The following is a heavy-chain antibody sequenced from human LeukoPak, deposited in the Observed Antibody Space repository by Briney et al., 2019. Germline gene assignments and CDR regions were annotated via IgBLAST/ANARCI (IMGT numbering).Heavy chain of an antibody. CDR3: ATDSGHSFFY. CDR2: IYSDGSAP. CDR1: GFTFNTAW. J-gene: IGHJ3*01. V-gene: IGHV3-74*01. Sequence: PGGSLRLSCAASGFTFNTAWMHWVRQVRGMGLVWVSRIYSDGSAPRYAEFVKGRFTISRDNAKNTLYLQMNSLTIEDTAVYYCATDSGHSFFYWGQGTKVTVSA. D-gene: IGHD3-10*01.